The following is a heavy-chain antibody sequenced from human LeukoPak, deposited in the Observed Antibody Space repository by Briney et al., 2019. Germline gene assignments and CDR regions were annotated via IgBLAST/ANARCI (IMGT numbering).Heavy chain of an antibody. CDR2: IYTSGST. D-gene: IGHD2-2*01. CDR3: ARHGYQLLRGAWFDP. CDR1: GGSISSYY. V-gene: IGHV4-4*09. Sequence: KSSETLSLTCTVSGGSISSYYWSWIRQPPGKGLEWIGYIYTSGSTNYNPSLKSRVTISVDTSKNQFSLKLSSVTAADTAVYYCARHGYQLLRGAWFDPWGQGTLVTVSS. J-gene: IGHJ5*02.